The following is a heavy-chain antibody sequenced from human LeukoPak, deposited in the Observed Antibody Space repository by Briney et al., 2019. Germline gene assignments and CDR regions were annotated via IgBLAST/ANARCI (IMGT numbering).Heavy chain of an antibody. CDR2: IYHGDCDT. CDR3: ARSVEFDY. CDR1: GYRFTRYW. D-gene: IGHD5-24*01. J-gene: IGHJ4*02. Sequence: GGXXKISCKGSGYRFTRYWIGWVRQMPGKGVEWMGIIYHGDCDTRYSPSFQGQVNISADKCKNTAYLQWSSLKASDTAMYYCARSVEFDYWGQGTLVTVSS. V-gene: IGHV5-51*01.